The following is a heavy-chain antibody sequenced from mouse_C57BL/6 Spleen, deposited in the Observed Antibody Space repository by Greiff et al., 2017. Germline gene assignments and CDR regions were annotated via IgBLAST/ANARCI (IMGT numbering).Heavy chain of an antibody. CDR3: ARADYYGSSSMDY. CDR1: GFTFSDYG. CDR2: ISSGSSTI. V-gene: IGHV5-17*01. D-gene: IGHD1-1*01. J-gene: IGHJ4*01. Sequence: EVKLVESGGGLVKPGGSLKLSCAASGFTFSDYGMHWVRQAPEKGLEWVAYISSGSSTIYYADTVKGRFTISRDNAKNTLFLQMTSLRSEDTAMYYCARADYYGSSSMDYWGQGTSVTVSS.